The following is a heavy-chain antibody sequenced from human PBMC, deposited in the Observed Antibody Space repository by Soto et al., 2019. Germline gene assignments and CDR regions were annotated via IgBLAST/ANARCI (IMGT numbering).Heavy chain of an antibody. D-gene: IGHD3-3*01. Sequence: SETLSLTCAVYGGSFSGYYWSWIRQPPGKGLEWIGEINHSGSTNYNPSLKSRVTISVGTSKNQYSLKLSSVTAADTSVYYCARVEEGVATDDYWGQGTLVTVSS. CDR2: INHSGST. CDR1: GGSFSGYY. J-gene: IGHJ4*02. CDR3: ARVEEGVATDDY. V-gene: IGHV4-34*01.